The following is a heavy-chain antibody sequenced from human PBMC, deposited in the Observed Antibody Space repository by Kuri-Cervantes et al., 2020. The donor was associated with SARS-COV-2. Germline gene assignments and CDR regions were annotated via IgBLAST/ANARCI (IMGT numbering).Heavy chain of an antibody. CDR2: IYTSGST. Sequence: SETLSLTCTVSGGSISSGSYYWSWIRQPAGKGLEWIGRIYTSGSTNYNPSLKSRVTISVDTSKNQFSLKLSSVTAADTAVYYCARHNYDFWRGPVDYWGQGTRVTVSS. CDR3: ARHNYDFWRGPVDY. CDR1: GGSISSGSYY. V-gene: IGHV4-61*02. D-gene: IGHD3-3*01. J-gene: IGHJ4*02.